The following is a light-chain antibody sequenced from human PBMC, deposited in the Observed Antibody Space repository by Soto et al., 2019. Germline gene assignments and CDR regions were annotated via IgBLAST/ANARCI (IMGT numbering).Light chain of an antibody. J-gene: IGKJ3*01. CDR1: QSISSN. Sequence: EIVMKPSAATLSVSPGERATLSCRASQSISSNLAWYQQKPGQAPRLLIYGASTRATGIPATFSGSGSGTEFTLTISSLQSEDFAVYYCQQYNNWPFTFGPGTKVDIK. CDR2: GAS. CDR3: QQYNNWPFT. V-gene: IGKV3-15*01.